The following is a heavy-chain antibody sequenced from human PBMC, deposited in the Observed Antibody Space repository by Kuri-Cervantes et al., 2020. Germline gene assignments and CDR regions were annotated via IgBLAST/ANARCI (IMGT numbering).Heavy chain of an antibody. J-gene: IGHJ6*03. V-gene: IGHV4-59*01. D-gene: IGHD3-10*01. Sequence: SETLSLTCPVTGGSISSYYWSWIRQPPGKGLEWIGYIYYSGSTNYNPSLKSRVTIPVDTSKNQFSLKLSSVTAADTAVYYSARTPARVTMVQGFINYYYYMDVWGKGTTVTVSS. CDR1: GGSISSYY. CDR3: ARTPARVTMVQGFINYYYYMDV. CDR2: IYYSGST.